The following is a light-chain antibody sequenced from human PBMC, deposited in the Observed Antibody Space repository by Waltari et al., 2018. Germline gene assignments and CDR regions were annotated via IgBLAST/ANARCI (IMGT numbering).Light chain of an antibody. CDR1: QSVRSSY. J-gene: IGKJ4*01. Sequence: ETVLTQSPGTLSLSPGERATLSCMASQSVRSSYLAWYQQKPGQAPRLLIYGASSRATGSPDRFSGSGSGTDFTLTISRLEPEDFAVYYCQLFANSPPLTFGGGTKVEIK. V-gene: IGKV3-20*01. CDR2: GAS. CDR3: QLFANSPPLT.